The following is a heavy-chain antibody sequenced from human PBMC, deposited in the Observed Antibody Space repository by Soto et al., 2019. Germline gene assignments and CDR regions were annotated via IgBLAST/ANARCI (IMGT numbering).Heavy chain of an antibody. CDR3: ARDRGGYAYVAL. Sequence: SETLSLTCSVSGGSISSGDYYWTWIRQPPGKGLEWIGYIYHSGNTYYNPSLQSRVTLSVDTSKGQFSLKLSSVTAADTAVYYCARDRGGYAYVALWGQGTLVTVSS. D-gene: IGHD2-2*01. J-gene: IGHJ4*02. CDR2: IYHSGNT. CDR1: GGSISSGDYY. V-gene: IGHV4-30-4*01.